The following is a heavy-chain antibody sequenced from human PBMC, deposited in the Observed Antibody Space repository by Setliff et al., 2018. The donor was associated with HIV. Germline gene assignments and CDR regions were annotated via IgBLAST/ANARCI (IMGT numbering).Heavy chain of an antibody. J-gene: IGHJ5*02. V-gene: IGHV4-59*08. CDR3: ARSNLEPTSRLFDP. CDR2: IYYSGTT. D-gene: IGHD1-1*01. Sequence: SETLSLTCTVSGGSITPYYWSWIRQSPGKGLEWIGYIYYSGTTHYNPAFESRLIISLDMSNNRFSLNLASVTAADTAVYYCARSNLEPTSRLFDPWGPGTLVTVSS. CDR1: GGSITPYY.